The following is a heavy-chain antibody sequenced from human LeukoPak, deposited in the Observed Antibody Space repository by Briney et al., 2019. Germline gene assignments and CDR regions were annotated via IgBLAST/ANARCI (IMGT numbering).Heavy chain of an antibody. D-gene: IGHD2-2*01. J-gene: IGHJ3*02. V-gene: IGHV4-31*03. Sequence: SQTLSLTCTVSGGSISSGGYYWSWIRQHPGKGLEWIGYIYYSGSTYYNPSLKSRVTISVDTSKNQFSLKLSSVTAADTAVYYCARHQGVPAAFDIWGQGTMATVSS. CDR3: ARHQGVPAAFDI. CDR2: IYYSGST. CDR1: GGSISSGGYY.